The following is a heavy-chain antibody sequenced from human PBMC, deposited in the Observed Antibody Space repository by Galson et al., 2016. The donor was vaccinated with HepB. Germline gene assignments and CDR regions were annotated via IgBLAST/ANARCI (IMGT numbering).Heavy chain of an antibody. CDR2: TYYRSKWYN. V-gene: IGHV6-1*01. D-gene: IGHD2-2*01. CDR1: GDSVSSNTAA. Sequence: CAISGDSVSSNTAAWSWIRQSPSRGLEWLGRTYYRSKWYNDYAVSVKSRVTINPDTSKNQFSLQLSPVTPDDTAIYYCARVYCIGTNCYPPPSKGTVDIWGQGTEVTVSS. J-gene: IGHJ3*02. CDR3: ARVYCIGTNCYPPPSKGTVDI.